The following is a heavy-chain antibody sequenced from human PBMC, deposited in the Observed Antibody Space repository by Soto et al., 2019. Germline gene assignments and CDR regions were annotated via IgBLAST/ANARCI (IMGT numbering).Heavy chain of an antibody. D-gene: IGHD4-4*01. CDR3: VKEKLYSNYEYYFDY. V-gene: IGHV3-9*01. CDR1: GFTFRNYA. Sequence: GGSLRLSCAASGFTFRNYAMHWVRRAPGKGLEWVSGISWHSGTIGCADSVRGRFTISRDNAKNSLYLQMNSLRPEDTALYYCVKEKLYSNYEYYFDYWGQGTLVTVSS. J-gene: IGHJ4*02. CDR2: ISWHSGTI.